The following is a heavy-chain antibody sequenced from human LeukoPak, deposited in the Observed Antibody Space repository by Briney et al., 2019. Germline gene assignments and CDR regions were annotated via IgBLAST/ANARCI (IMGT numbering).Heavy chain of an antibody. CDR1: GYTFTGYY. CDR2: INPNSGGT. V-gene: IGHV1-2*02. Sequence: GASVQVSCKASGYTFTGYYMHWVRQAPGQGLEWMGWINPNSGGTNYAQKFQGRVTMTRDTSISTAYMELSRLRSDDTAVYYCARDPSMIVGFDPWGQGTLVTVSS. J-gene: IGHJ5*02. CDR3: ARDPSMIVGFDP. D-gene: IGHD3-22*01.